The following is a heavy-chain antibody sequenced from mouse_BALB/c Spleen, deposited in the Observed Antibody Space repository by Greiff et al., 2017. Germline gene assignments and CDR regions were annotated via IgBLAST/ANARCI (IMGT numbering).Heavy chain of an antibody. D-gene: IGHD3-3*01. CDR2: ISTYYGDA. J-gene: IGHJ4*01. CDR3: ARRGTGGAMDY. Sequence: QVQLKESGAELVRPGVSVKISCKGSGYTFTDYAMHWVKQSHAKSLEWIGVISTYYGDASYNQKFKGKATMTVDKSSSTAYMELARLTSEDSAIYYCARRGTGGAMDYWGQGTSVTVSS. CDR1: GYTFTDYA. V-gene: IGHV1S137*01.